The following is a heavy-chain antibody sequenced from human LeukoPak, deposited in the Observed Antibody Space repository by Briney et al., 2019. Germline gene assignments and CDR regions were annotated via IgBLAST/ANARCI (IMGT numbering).Heavy chain of an antibody. Sequence: SETLSLTCTVSGGSISSSSNYWGWIRQPPGKGLEWFGSIHHSGSTYYNPSLKSRVTVSLDKSKNQFSLNLGSVSAADTAVYYCSREVVYTYGSDYWGQGTLVTVSS. CDR3: SREVVYTYGSDY. V-gene: IGHV4-39*07. D-gene: IGHD3-10*01. CDR2: IHHSGST. J-gene: IGHJ4*02. CDR1: GGSISSSSNY.